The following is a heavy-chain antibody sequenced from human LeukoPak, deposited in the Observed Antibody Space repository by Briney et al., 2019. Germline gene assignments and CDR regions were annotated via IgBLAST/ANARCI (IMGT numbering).Heavy chain of an antibody. CDR2: IYPGDSDT. CDR3: ARLGRGERGAGSGYYYYYYYMDV. D-gene: IGHD3-22*01. V-gene: IGHV5-51*01. CDR1: GYSFTSYW. J-gene: IGHJ6*03. Sequence: GESLKISCKGSGYSFTSYWIGWVRQMPGKGLEWMGIIYPGDSDTRYSPSFQGQVTISADKSISTAYLQWSSLKASDTAMYYCARLGRGERGAGSGYYYYYYYMDVWGKGTTVTVSS.